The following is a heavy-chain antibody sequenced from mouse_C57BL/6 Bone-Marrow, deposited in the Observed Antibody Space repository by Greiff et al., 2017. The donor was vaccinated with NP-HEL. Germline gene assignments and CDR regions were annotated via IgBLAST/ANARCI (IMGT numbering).Heavy chain of an antibody. CDR3: ASYGYDVRAY. D-gene: IGHD2-2*01. J-gene: IGHJ3*01. CDR2: IHPNSGST. V-gene: IGHV1-64*01. CDR1: GYTFTSYW. Sequence: QVQLKQPGAELVKPGASVKLSCKASGYTFTSYWMHWVKQRPGQGLEWIGMIHPNSGSTNYNEKFKSKATLTVDKSSSTAYMQLSSLTSEDSAVYYCASYGYDVRAYWGQGTLVTVSA.